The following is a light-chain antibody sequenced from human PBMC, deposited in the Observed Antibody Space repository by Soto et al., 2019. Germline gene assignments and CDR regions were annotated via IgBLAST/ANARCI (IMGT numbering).Light chain of an antibody. V-gene: IGKV3-11*01. CDR2: DAS. CDR1: QSVSSY. Sequence: EIVLTQSPATLSLSPGERSTLSFRASQSVSSYLAWYQQKPGQAPRLLIYDASNRATGIPARFSGSGSGTDFTLTISSLQPEDFATYYCQQYNSYWTFAQGTKVDIK. J-gene: IGKJ1*01. CDR3: QQYNSYWT.